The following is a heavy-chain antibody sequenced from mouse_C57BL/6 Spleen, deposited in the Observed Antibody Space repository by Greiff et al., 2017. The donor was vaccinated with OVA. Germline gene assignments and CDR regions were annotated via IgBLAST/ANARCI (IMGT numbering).Heavy chain of an antibody. CDR2: IYPGNSDT. V-gene: IGHV1-5*01. J-gene: IGHJ3*01. CDR3: TRGAQATSWFAY. Sequence: VQLQQSGTVLARPGASVKMSCTTSGYTFTSYWMHWVKQRPGQGLEWIGAIYPGNSDTSYNQKFKGKATLTAVTSASTAYMELSSLTNEDSAVYYCTRGAQATSWFAYWGQGTLVTVSA. CDR1: GYTFTSYW. D-gene: IGHD3-2*02.